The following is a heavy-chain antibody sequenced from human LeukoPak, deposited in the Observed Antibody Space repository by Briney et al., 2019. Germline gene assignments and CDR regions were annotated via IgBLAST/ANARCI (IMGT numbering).Heavy chain of an antibody. J-gene: IGHJ4*02. CDR3: AKGTSGGSYYALGY. CDR2: ISVSGGTT. V-gene: IGHV3-23*01. Sequence: GGSLRLSCAASGFSFSNYAVSWVRQAPGKGLEWVSDISVSGGTTNYADSVKGRFTISRDNSNNTLYLQMNSLRAEDTAVYYCAKGTSGGSYYALGYWGQGTLVTVSS. CDR1: GFSFSNYA. D-gene: IGHD1-26*01.